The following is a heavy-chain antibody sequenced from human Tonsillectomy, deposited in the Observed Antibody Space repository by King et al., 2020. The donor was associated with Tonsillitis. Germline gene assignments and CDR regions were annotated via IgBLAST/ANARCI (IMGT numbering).Heavy chain of an antibody. CDR3: ARVAKSSGYDVYYFDY. Sequence: VQLVESGAQMKKPGSSVKVSCRPSGATFTSYSIIWVRQAPGQGLEWMGGIIPPSRTTNYAQKFQGRVTISADESTGTAYMDLSSLRSEDTAVYFCARVAKSSGYDVYYFDYWGQGTLVTVSS. J-gene: IGHJ4*02. CDR1: GATFTSYS. CDR2: IIPPSRTT. V-gene: IGHV1-69*01. D-gene: IGHD5-12*01.